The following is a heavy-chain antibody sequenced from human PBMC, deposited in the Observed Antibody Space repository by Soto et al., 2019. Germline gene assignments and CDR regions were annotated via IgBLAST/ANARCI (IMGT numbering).Heavy chain of an antibody. CDR1: GFTFSSYS. CDR2: ISSSSSYI. Sequence: GGSLRLSCAASGFTFSSYSMNWVRQAPGKGLEWVSSISSSSSYIYYADSVKGRFTISRDNAKNSLYLQMNSLRAEDTAVYYCARASPGLRYFDWSPVDYWGQGTLVTVSS. V-gene: IGHV3-21*01. J-gene: IGHJ4*02. D-gene: IGHD3-9*01. CDR3: ARASPGLRYFDWSPVDY.